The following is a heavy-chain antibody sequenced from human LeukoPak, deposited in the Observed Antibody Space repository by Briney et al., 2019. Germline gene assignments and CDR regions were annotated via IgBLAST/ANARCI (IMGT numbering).Heavy chain of an antibody. D-gene: IGHD1-26*01. CDR3: ARPGPSWDQMDV. CDR2: IYPGDSET. CDR1: GYRFASYW. Sequence: GESLKISCKGSGYRFASYWIAWVRQMPGKGLEWMAIIYPGDSETRYSPSFQGQVTISADKSISTAYLQWSSLKASDTAMYFCARPGPSWDQMDVWGKGTTVTVAS. J-gene: IGHJ6*04. V-gene: IGHV5-51*01.